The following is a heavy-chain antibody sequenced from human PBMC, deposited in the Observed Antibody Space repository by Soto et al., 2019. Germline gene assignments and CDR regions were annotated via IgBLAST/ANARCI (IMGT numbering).Heavy chain of an antibody. CDR2: IFHSGST. J-gene: IGHJ2*01. V-gene: IGHV4-30-4*01. CDR1: GGSISGGIYY. D-gene: IGHD4-17*01. CDR3: AREIIPLTTDWYFDL. Sequence: QVQLQESGPGLVKPSETLSLTCTVSGGSISGGIYYWSWVRQSPGKDLEWIGYIFHSGSTFYNPSLGSRVTISVDTSKNQFSLRLSSVTAADTAVYCCAREIIPLTTDWYFDLWGRGTLVTVSS.